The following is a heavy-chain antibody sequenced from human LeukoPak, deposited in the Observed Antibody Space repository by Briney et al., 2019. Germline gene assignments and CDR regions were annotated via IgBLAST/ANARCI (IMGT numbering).Heavy chain of an antibody. CDR3: ASYCGGDCYSDAFDI. J-gene: IGHJ3*02. V-gene: IGHV1-46*01. Sequence: ASVKVSCKASGYTFTSYYMHWVRQAPGQGLEWMGIINPSGGSTSYARKFQGRVTMTRDTSTSTVYMELSSLRSEDTAVYYCASYCGGDCYSDAFDIWGQGTMVTVSS. D-gene: IGHD2-21*02. CDR1: GYTFTSYY. CDR2: INPSGGST.